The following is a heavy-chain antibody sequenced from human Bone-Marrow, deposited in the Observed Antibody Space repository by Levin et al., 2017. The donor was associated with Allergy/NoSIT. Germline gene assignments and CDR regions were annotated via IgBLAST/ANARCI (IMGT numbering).Heavy chain of an antibody. J-gene: IGHJ6*02. CDR1: GDSISSNY. Sequence: SETLSLTCSVSGDSISSNYWSLIRQSPGRGLEWIAYIYKNGRPNYNPSLDSRVTISMDLSRNQVSLTLRSMTAADTAVYYCARRRYDFSSGGGIDFWGQGTTVIVSS. V-gene: IGHV4-4*09. CDR2: IYKNGRP. D-gene: IGHD3/OR15-3a*01. CDR3: ARRRYDFSSGGGIDF.